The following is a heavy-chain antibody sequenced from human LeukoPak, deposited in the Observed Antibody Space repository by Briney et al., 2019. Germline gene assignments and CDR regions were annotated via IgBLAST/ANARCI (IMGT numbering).Heavy chain of an antibody. CDR3: ARPSPPGDGYNPCDY. CDR1: GFNIHNFA. CDR2: ISNDERNK. J-gene: IGHJ4*02. D-gene: IGHD5-24*01. Sequence: GGSLRLSCEASGFNIHNFAMHWVRQAPGKGLEWVAVISNDERNKYYTDSVKGRFTISRDNSKSTVYLQMNSLRPEDTAVYYCARPSPPGDGYNPCDYWGPGALVIVSS. V-gene: IGHV3-30*04.